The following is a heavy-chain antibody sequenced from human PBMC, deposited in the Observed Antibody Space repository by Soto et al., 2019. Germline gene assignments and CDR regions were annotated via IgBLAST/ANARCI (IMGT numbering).Heavy chain of an antibody. D-gene: IGHD3-3*01. CDR2: ISSSNSYI. CDR3: ARFKEPRFLEWLVSPYGMDV. CDR1: GLTFSSYT. V-gene: IGHV3-21*04. Sequence: PGGSLRLSRAASGLTFSSYTMNWVRQAPGKGLEWVSSISSSNSYIYYIDSVKGRFTISRDNAKNSLYLQMNSLRVADTAVYYCARFKEPRFLEWLVSPYGMDVWGQGTTVTVSS. J-gene: IGHJ6*02.